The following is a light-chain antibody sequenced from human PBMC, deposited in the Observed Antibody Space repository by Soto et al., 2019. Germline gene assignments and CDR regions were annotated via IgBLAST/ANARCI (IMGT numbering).Light chain of an antibody. Sequence: EVVLTQSPGTLSLSPGERATLSCRASQSVTNNYFAWYKQKPGQAPRLLIYGASRRATGIPDRFSGSGSGTDFTLTISRLEPEDFAVYHRQQYGSLPYTFGQGTKVEIK. CDR3: QQYGSLPYT. V-gene: IGKV3-20*01. CDR2: GAS. CDR1: QSVTNNY. J-gene: IGKJ2*01.